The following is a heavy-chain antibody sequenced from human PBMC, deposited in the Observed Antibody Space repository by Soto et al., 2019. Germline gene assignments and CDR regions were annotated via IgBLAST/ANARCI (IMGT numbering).Heavy chain of an antibody. V-gene: IGHV3-23*01. D-gene: IGHD1-26*01. CDR1: GFTFTSAA. CDR3: AKTRESGIYFYFDS. CDR2: LSGSGATT. Sequence: PGGSLRLSCAASGFTFTSAAVSWLRQAPGKGLEWVSTLSGSGATTYYADSVKGRFTISRDNSKNTLYLQMNSPRAEDTALYYCAKTRESGIYFYFDSWGQGALVTVSS. J-gene: IGHJ4*02.